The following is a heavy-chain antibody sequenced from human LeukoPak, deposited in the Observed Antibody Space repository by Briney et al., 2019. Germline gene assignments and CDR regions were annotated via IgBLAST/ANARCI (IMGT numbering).Heavy chain of an antibody. V-gene: IGHV3-9*01. Sequence: PGGSLRLSCAASGFTFDDYAMHWVRQASGKGLEWVSGISWNSGSIGYADSVKGRFTISRDNAKNSLYLQMNSLRAEDTALYYCAKATPDHVAATPFDYWGQGTLVTVSS. CDR1: GFTFDDYA. CDR2: ISWNSGSI. J-gene: IGHJ4*02. D-gene: IGHD6-13*01. CDR3: AKATPDHVAATPFDY.